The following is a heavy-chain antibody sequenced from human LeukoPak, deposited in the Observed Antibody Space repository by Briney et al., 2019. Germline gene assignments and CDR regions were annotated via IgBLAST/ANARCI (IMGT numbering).Heavy chain of an antibody. CDR3: ARISVEMATSYWYFDL. J-gene: IGHJ2*01. CDR2: IYYSGST. V-gene: IGHV4-59*08. CDR1: GGSISSYY. D-gene: IGHD5-24*01. Sequence: SETLSLTCTVSGGSISSYYWSWIRQPPGKGLEWIGYIYYSGSTNYNPSLKSRVTISVDTSKNQFSPKLSSVTAADTAVYYCARISVEMATSYWYFDLWGRGTLVTVSS.